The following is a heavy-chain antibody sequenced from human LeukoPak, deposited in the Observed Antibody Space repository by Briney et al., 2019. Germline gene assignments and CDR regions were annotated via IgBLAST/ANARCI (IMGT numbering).Heavy chain of an antibody. CDR2: ISAYNGNT. Sequence: GASVKVSCKASGYTFTSYGISWVRQAPGQGLEWMGWISAYNGNTNYAQKLQGRVTMTTDTSTSTAYMELRSLRSDDTAVYYCARDPPRIVVVVAATNYYGMDVWGQGTTVTV. CDR3: ARDPPRIVVVVAATNYYGMDV. J-gene: IGHJ6*02. V-gene: IGHV1-18*01. D-gene: IGHD2-15*01. CDR1: GYTFTSYG.